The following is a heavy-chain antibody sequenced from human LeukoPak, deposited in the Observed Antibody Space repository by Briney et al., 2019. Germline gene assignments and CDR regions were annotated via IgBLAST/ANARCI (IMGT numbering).Heavy chain of an antibody. CDR2: IYHSGST. D-gene: IGHD2-15*01. CDR1: GVSISSSDYY. V-gene: IGHV4-39*07. Sequence: SETLSLTCTVSGVSISSSDYYWGWIRQPPGKGLEWIGSIYHSGSTYYYPSLESRVTISVDTSKNQFSLKLSSVTAADTAVYYCARDDIVVVVAATPGNWFDPWGQGTLVTVSS. CDR3: ARDDIVVVVAATPGNWFDP. J-gene: IGHJ5*02.